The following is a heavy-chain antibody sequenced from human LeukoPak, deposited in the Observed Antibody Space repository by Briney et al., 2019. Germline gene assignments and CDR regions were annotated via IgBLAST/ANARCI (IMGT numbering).Heavy chain of an antibody. Sequence: SETLSLTCTVSGGSISNYYWSWIRQPPGKRLEWIGYIYYRGSTNYYPSLKSRVTISVDTSKNQFSLKLSSVTAADTAVYYCARGTKLTYYDFWRGWFDPWGQGTLVTVSS. D-gene: IGHD3-3*01. V-gene: IGHV4-59*12. J-gene: IGHJ5*02. CDR3: ARGTKLTYYDFWRGWFDP. CDR2: IYYRGST. CDR1: GGSISNYY.